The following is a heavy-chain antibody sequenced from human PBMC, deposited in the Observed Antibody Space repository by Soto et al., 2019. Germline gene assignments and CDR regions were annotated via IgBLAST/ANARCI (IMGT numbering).Heavy chain of an antibody. CDR1: GYTFTSYG. D-gene: IGHD3-3*01. CDR3: ARSNDFWSGYYTDGY. J-gene: IGHJ4*02. Sequence: QVQLVQSGAEVKKPGASVKVSCKASGYTFTSYGISWVRQAPGQGLEWMGWISAYNGNTNYAQKLQGRVTMTTATATSKAYMELRSLSSDDTAVYYCARSNDFWSGYYTDGYWGQGTLVTVSS. V-gene: IGHV1-18*01. CDR2: ISAYNGNT.